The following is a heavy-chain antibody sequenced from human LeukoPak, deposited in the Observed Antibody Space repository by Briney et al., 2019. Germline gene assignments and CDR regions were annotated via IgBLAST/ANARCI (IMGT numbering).Heavy chain of an antibody. Sequence: PGGSLRLSCAASGFTFSSYGMHWVRQAPGKGLEWVAVISYDGSNKYYADSVKGRFTISRDNSKNTLYLQMNSLRAEDTAVYYCAKSSLSYSSSYQTPFDYWGQGTLVTVSS. CDR1: GFTFSSYG. J-gene: IGHJ4*02. CDR2: ISYDGSNK. V-gene: IGHV3-30*18. D-gene: IGHD6-6*01. CDR3: AKSSLSYSSSYQTPFDY.